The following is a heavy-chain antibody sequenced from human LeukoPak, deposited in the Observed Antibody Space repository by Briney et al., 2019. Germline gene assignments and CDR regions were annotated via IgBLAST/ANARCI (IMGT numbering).Heavy chain of an antibody. CDR1: GASISSGSYY. D-gene: IGHD5-12*01. Sequence: PSQTLSLTCTVSGASISSGSYYWNWIRQPAGKGLEWIGRIYATGTTNYNPSLKSRVTISLDTSKNQFSLRLSSVAAADTAIYYCASGRAYGGYPRAFDYWGQGNLVTVSS. CDR2: IYATGTT. J-gene: IGHJ4*02. V-gene: IGHV4-61*02. CDR3: ASGRAYGGYPRAFDY.